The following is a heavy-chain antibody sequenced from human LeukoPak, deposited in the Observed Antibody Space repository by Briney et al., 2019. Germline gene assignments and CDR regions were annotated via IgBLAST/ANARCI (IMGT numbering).Heavy chain of an antibody. Sequence: ASVKVSCKASGYTFTSYDINWVRQAPGQGLEWMGIINPSGGSTSYAQKFQGRVTMTRDTSTSTVYMELSSLRSEDTAVYYCARALGYSGCIDYWGQGTLVTVSS. V-gene: IGHV1-46*01. CDR1: GYTFTSYD. CDR2: INPSGGST. J-gene: IGHJ4*02. D-gene: IGHD5-12*01. CDR3: ARALGYSGCIDY.